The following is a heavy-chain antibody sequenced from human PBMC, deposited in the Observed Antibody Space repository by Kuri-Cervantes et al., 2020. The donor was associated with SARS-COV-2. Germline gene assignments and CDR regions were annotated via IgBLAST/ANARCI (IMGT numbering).Heavy chain of an antibody. CDR3: ARFYCSSTSCYPFDY. CDR2: INWNGGST. V-gene: IGHV3-20*04. CDR1: GFIFDDYG. J-gene: IGHJ4*02. Sequence: GESLKISCAASGFIFDDYGMSWVRQAPGKGLEWVSGINWNGGSTGYADSVKGRFTISRDNAKNSLYLQMNSLRAEDTALYYCARFYCSSTSCYPFDYWGQGTLVTVSS. D-gene: IGHD2-2*01.